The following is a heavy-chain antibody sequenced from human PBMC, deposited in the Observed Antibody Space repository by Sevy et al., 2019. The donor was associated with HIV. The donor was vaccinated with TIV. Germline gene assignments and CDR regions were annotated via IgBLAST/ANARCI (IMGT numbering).Heavy chain of an antibody. V-gene: IGHV4-39*01. CDR3: ARRGFGSSGSYYSV. CDR1: GDSISSTSYH. Sequence: SETLSLTCTVSGDSISSTSYHWGWIRQPPGRGLEFIGTIYYTGSTDYNSSLKSRVIISVDTSKNQFSLRLTSVTAADTAIYYCARRGFGSSGSYYSVWGQGTLVTVSS. J-gene: IGHJ4*02. CDR2: IYYTGST. D-gene: IGHD1-26*01.